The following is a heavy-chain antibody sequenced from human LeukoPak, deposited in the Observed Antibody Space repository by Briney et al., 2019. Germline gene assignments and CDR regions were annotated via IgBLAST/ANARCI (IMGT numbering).Heavy chain of an antibody. CDR1: GGSFSGYY. V-gene: IGHV4-34*01. CDR2: ITHGGNT. D-gene: IGHD6-19*01. Sequence: PSETLSLTCAVYGGSFSGYYWTWIRQPPGKGLEWIGEITHGGNTNYNPSLKSPVTIPIDTSKNVFSLKVSSVTAADTAVYYCARGIPVAGLDYWGQGTLVTVSS. J-gene: IGHJ4*02. CDR3: ARGIPVAGLDY.